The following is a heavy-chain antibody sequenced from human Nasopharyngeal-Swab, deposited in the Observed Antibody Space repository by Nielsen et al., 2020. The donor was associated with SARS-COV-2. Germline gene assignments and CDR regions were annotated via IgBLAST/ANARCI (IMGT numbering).Heavy chain of an antibody. D-gene: IGHD3-10*01. Sequence: GPGLEWIGEINHSGSTNYNPSLKSRVTTSVDTSKNQFSLKLSSVTAADTAVYYCARGSLWGVEVRGELGYWGQGTLGTVSS. CDR3: ARGSLWGVEVRGELGY. J-gene: IGHJ4*02. CDR2: INHSGST. V-gene: IGHV4-34*01.